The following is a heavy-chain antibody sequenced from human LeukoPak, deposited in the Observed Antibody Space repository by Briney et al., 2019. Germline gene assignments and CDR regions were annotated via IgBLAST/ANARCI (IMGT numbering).Heavy chain of an antibody. J-gene: IGHJ4*02. CDR3: AKLAWSEGSYYFDY. D-gene: IGHD3-3*01. Sequence: GGSLRLSCIGSGFNFTYYAIYWVRQAPGKGLEWVAVVSYDGNDGYYADSVKGRFSISRDNSQNTVTLQMNNLRVDDTAIYYCAKLAWSEGSYYFDYWVQGTLVTVSS. CDR1: GFNFTYYA. V-gene: IGHV3-30*18. CDR2: VSYDGNDG.